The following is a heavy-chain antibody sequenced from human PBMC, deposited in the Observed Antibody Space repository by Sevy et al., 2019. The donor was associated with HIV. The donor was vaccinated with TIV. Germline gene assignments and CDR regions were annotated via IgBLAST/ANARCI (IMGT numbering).Heavy chain of an antibody. CDR3: ATAREYYSDSSGYLDY. CDR1: GYTLTEVS. D-gene: IGHD3-22*01. Sequence: ASVKVSCKVSGYTLTEVSMHWVRHCPGKGLEWMGRFDPGDGETIYAQKFQGRITMTEDTSTDTAYMELRSLRSEDTAVYHCATAREYYSDSSGYLDYWGQGTLVTVSS. CDR2: FDPGDGET. V-gene: IGHV1-24*01. J-gene: IGHJ4*02.